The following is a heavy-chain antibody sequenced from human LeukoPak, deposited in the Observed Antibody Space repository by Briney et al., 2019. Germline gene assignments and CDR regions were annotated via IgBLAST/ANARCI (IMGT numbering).Heavy chain of an antibody. D-gene: IGHD3-3*01. CDR1: GHTFTNYY. CDR3: AREYRMRSTIFGVAIDY. J-gene: IGHJ4*02. CDR2: FNPSGGST. Sequence: ASVKVSCKASGHTFTNYYMYWVRQAPGQGLEWMGIFNPSGGSTTSAQKFQGRVTMTRDTSTSAVYMELSSLRSEDTAVYYCAREYRMRSTIFGVAIDYWGQGTLVTVSS. V-gene: IGHV1-46*01.